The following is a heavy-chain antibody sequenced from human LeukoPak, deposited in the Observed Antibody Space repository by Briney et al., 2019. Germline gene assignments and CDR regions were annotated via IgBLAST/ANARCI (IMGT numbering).Heavy chain of an antibody. CDR2: IYYSGST. D-gene: IGHD6-6*01. CDR1: GGAISNYY. Sequence: SETLSLTCSVSGGAISNYYWSWIRQPPGKGLEWIGYIYYSGSTNYNPSLKSRVTISVDTSKNQFSLKLSSVTAADTAVYYCARKKFIAAGGFDPWGQGTLVTVSS. V-gene: IGHV4-59*01. J-gene: IGHJ5*02. CDR3: ARKKFIAAGGFDP.